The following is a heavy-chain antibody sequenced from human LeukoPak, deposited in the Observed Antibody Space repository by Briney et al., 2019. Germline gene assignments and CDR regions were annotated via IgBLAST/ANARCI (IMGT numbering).Heavy chain of an antibody. J-gene: IGHJ6*03. Sequence: GASVKVSCKASGYTFTGYYMHWVRQAPGQGLEWMGWINPNSGGTNYAQKFQGRVTMTRDTSISTAYMELSRLRSDDTAVYYCARERSTSPPVYYYMDVWGKGTTVTVSS. CDR1: GYTFTGYY. CDR2: INPNSGGT. V-gene: IGHV1-2*02. D-gene: IGHD2-2*01. CDR3: ARERSTSPPVYYYMDV.